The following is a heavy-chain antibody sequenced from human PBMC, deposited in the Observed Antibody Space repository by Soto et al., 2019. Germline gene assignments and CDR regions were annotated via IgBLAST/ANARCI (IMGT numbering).Heavy chain of an antibody. J-gene: IGHJ3*02. Sequence: SQTLSLTCAISGDSVSSNSAAWHWIRQSPSRGLEWLGRTYYRSKWYNDYSVSVKSRITINPDTSKNQFSLQLNSVTPEDTAVYYCARDFWTRSDAFDIWGQGTMVTVSS. V-gene: IGHV6-1*01. CDR2: TYYRSKWYN. CDR1: GDSVSSNSAA. D-gene: IGHD3-3*01. CDR3: ARDFWTRSDAFDI.